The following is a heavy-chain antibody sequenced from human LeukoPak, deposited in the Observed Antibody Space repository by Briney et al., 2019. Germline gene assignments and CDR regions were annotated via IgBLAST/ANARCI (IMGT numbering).Heavy chain of an antibody. V-gene: IGHV4-61*05. J-gene: IGHJ4*02. CDR2: IHYTGTT. D-gene: IGHD2-21*01. Sequence: KPSETLSLTCTVSGGSISSSSYYWGWIRQPPGKGLEWIGYIHYTGTTGYNPSLRSRLTMSVDTPKNHLSLRLSSVTAADTAVYYCARHSETCNGAYCFLDYFDSWGQGTLVTVSS. CDR3: ARHSETCNGAYCFLDYFDS. CDR1: GGSISSSSYY.